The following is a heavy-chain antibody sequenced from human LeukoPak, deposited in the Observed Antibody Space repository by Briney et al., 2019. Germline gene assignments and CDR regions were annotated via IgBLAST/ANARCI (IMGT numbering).Heavy chain of an antibody. J-gene: IGHJ4*02. Sequence: GGSLRLSCAASGFTFSSYAMSWVRQAPGKGLEWVSYISSSSSTIYYADSVKGRFTISRDNAKNSLYLQMNSLRAEDTAVYYCARVAAAPLGDWGQGTLVTVSS. D-gene: IGHD6-13*01. CDR2: ISSSSSTI. CDR1: GFTFSSYA. CDR3: ARVAAAPLGD. V-gene: IGHV3-48*01.